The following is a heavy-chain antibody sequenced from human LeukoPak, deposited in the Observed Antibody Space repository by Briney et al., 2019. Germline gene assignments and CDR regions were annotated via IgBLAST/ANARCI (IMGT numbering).Heavy chain of an antibody. Sequence: SVKVSCKASGGTFSSYATSWVRQAPGQGLEWMGRIIPILGIANYAQKFQGRVTITADKSTSTAYMELSSLRSEDTAVYYCASCETWRGTDAFDIWGQGTMVTVSS. CDR2: IIPILGIA. V-gene: IGHV1-69*04. CDR3: ASCETWRGTDAFDI. J-gene: IGHJ3*02. CDR1: GGTFSSYA. D-gene: IGHD1-26*01.